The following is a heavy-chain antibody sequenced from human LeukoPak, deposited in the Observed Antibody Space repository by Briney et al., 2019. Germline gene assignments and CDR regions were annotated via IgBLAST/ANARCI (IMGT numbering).Heavy chain of an antibody. CDR2: ISGSGGST. Sequence: GGSLRLSCAASGFTFSSYAMSWVRQAPGKGLEWVSAISGSGGSTYYADSVKGRFTISRDNSKNTLYLQMNSLRAEDTAVYYCAPLGYYYGSGSPHMGFDPWGQGTLVTVSS. V-gene: IGHV3-23*01. J-gene: IGHJ5*02. D-gene: IGHD3-10*01. CDR3: APLGYYYGSGSPHMGFDP. CDR1: GFTFSSYA.